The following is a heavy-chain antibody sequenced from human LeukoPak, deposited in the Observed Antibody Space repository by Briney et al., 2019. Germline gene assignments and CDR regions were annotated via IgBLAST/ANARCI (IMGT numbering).Heavy chain of an antibody. Sequence: ASVKVSCKASGYTFTSYDINWVRQATGQGLEWMGWMNPNSGNTGYAQKFQGRVTITRNTSISTAYMELSSLRSEDTAVYHCARGRYSSGWLLYYYYYMDVWGKGTTVTVSS. CDR1: GYTFTSYD. D-gene: IGHD6-19*01. V-gene: IGHV1-8*03. J-gene: IGHJ6*03. CDR2: MNPNSGNT. CDR3: ARGRYSSGWLLYYYYYMDV.